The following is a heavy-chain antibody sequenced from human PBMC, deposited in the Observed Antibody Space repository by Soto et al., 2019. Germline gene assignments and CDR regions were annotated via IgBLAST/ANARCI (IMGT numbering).Heavy chain of an antibody. J-gene: IGHJ4*02. Sequence: GSLRLSCAASGFTFRSYAMSWVRQAPGKGLEWVSGISGSSGSIYYADSVKGRFTISRDNSKNTLYLQMNSLRADDTAVYYCAKDIVVIPAATPGFDYWGQGTLVTVSS. D-gene: IGHD2-2*01. CDR2: ISGSSGSI. CDR1: GFTFRSYA. V-gene: IGHV3-23*01. CDR3: AKDIVVIPAATPGFDY.